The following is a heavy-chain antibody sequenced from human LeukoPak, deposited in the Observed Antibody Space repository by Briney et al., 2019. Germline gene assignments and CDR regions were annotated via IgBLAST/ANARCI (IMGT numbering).Heavy chain of an antibody. CDR1: GFTFSSYA. CDR3: ARDPHRLIAVAGTGVYFDY. V-gene: IGHV3-30-3*01. J-gene: IGHJ4*02. CDR2: ISYDGSNK. Sequence: PGGSLRLSCAASGFTFSSYAMSWVRQAPGKGLEWVAVISYDGSNKYYADSVKGRFTISRDNSKNTLYLQMNSLRAEDTAVYYCARDPHRLIAVAGTGVYFDYWGQGTLVTVSS. D-gene: IGHD6-19*01.